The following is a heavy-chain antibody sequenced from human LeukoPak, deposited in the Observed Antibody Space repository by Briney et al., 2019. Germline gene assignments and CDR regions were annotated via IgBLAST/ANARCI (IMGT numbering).Heavy chain of an antibody. CDR2: IYWDDEK. D-gene: IGHD3-10*01. CDR1: GSSLSTSGVG. J-gene: IGHJ5*02. V-gene: IGHV2-5*02. CDR3: AHSYYFGSRSYYNVWFAP. Sequence: SGPTLVNPTQTLTLTCTFSGSSLSTSGVGVGWIRQPPGKALQWLALIYWDDEKYYSPSLKSRLSISRDTSRNQVVLTMTNMDPLDTATYFCAHSYYFGSRSYYNVWFAPWGLGTLVTVSS.